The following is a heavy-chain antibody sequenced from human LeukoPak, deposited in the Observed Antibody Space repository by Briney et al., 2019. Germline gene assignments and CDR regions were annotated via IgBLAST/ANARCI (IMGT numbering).Heavy chain of an antibody. CDR1: GFFFSNNW. CDR3: AKDLSWGATDY. V-gene: IGHV3-74*01. Sequence: TGGPLRLSCAASGFFFSNNWMYWVRQAPGRGLVWVSRINSDGSSIAYADSVKGRFTISRDNAKNTLFLQMNSLTVEDTAMYYCAKDLSWGATDYWGQGTLVTVSS. J-gene: IGHJ4*02. CDR2: INSDGSSI. D-gene: IGHD6-13*01.